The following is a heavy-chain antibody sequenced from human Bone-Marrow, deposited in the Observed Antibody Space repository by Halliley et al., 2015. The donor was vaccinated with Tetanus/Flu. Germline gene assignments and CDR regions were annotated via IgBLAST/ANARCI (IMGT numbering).Heavy chain of an antibody. V-gene: IGHV3-7*03. J-gene: IGHJ3*01. CDR3: ARDVTPVSGGNSFAAFDV. Sequence: SLRLSCAASGFTFSSYWMTWVRQAPGKGLEWLANINRDGSRTNYVDSMRGRLSVSRDNAKNSMSLQMNSLRVEDTAVYYCARDVTPVSGGNSFAAFDVWGQGTTVPVS. D-gene: IGHD2-15*01. CDR1: GFTFSSYW. CDR2: INRDGSRT.